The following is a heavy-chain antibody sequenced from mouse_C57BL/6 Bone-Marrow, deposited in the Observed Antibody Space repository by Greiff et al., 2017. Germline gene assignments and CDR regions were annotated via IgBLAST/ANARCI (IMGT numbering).Heavy chain of an antibody. Sequence: QVQLQQPGTELVKPGASVKLSCKASVYTFTSYWMHWVKQRPGQGLEWIGNINPSNGGTNYNEKFKSKATLTVDKSSSTAYMQLSSLTSEDSAVYYCAREDLTGSLYYFDYWGQGTTLTVAS. D-gene: IGHD4-1*01. CDR3: AREDLTGSLYYFDY. CDR1: VYTFTSYW. V-gene: IGHV1-53*01. CDR2: INPSNGGT. J-gene: IGHJ2*01.